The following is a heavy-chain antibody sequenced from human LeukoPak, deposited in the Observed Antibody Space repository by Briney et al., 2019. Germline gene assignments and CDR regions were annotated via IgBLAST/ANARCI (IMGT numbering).Heavy chain of an antibody. Sequence: GGTLRLSCAGSGFTFSSYGMSWVRQAPGKGLEWVSSISSSGGSTYYADSVKGRFTISRDNSKNTLYLQMNSLRAEDTAVYYCAIAAAGRRLEGNWFDPWGQGTLVTVSS. J-gene: IGHJ5*02. CDR1: GFTFSSYG. V-gene: IGHV3-23*01. CDR3: AIAAAGRRLEGNWFDP. CDR2: ISSSGGST. D-gene: IGHD6-13*01.